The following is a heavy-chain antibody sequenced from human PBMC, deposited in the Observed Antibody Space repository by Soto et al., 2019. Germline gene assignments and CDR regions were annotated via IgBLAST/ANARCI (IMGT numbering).Heavy chain of an antibody. V-gene: IGHV1-18*01. CDR1: GYTFTSYG. Sequence: GASVKVSCKASGYTFTSYGTSWVRQAPGQGLEWMGWISAYNGNTNYAQKLQGRVTMTTDTSTSTAYMELRSLRSDDTAVYYCARYLPGGDLLVANYDYWGQGTLVTVSS. CDR3: ARYLPGGDLLVANYDY. J-gene: IGHJ4*02. D-gene: IGHD1-26*01. CDR2: ISAYNGNT.